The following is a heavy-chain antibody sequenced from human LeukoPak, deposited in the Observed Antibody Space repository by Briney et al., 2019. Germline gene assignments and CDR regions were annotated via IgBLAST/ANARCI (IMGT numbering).Heavy chain of an antibody. V-gene: IGHV1-8*01. Sequence: GASVKVSCKASGYTFTSYDINWVRQATGQGLEWMGWVNPNSGHTGFAQKFQGRVSMTSNTSISTAYMEVRSLRSDDTAVCYCARSYPLVGDDSWGQGTLVTVSS. J-gene: IGHJ5*01. CDR2: VNPNSGHT. CDR1: GYTFTSYD. D-gene: IGHD1-26*01. CDR3: ARSYPLVGDDS.